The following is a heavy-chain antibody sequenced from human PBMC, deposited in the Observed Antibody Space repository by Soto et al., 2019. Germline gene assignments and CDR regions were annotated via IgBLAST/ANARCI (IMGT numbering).Heavy chain of an antibody. CDR1: GFTFSSYW. CDR3: ARNPCGGDCYSGSDWFDP. J-gene: IGHJ5*02. CDR2: IKQDGSEK. Sequence: GGSMRLSCAASGFTFSSYWMSWVRQAPGKGLEWVANIKQDGSEKYYVDSVKGRFTISRDNAKNSLYLQMNSLRAEDTAVYYCARNPCGGDCYSGSDWFDPWGQGTLVTVSS. D-gene: IGHD2-21*02. V-gene: IGHV3-7*03.